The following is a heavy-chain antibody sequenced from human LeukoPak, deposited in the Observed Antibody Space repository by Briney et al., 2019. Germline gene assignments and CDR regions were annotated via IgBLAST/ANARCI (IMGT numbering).Heavy chain of an antibody. V-gene: IGHV3-49*04. Sequence: GGSLRLSCTAAGFTFGDYAMSWVRQAPGKGLGWVGFITIKTYGATTDYAASLKGRFTISRDDSKRIAYLQMNSLKSEDRAVYYCSRHIVGARTFFDYWGQGALVTVSS. CDR3: SRHIVGARTFFDY. J-gene: IGHJ4*02. CDR2: ITIKTYGATT. D-gene: IGHD1-26*01. CDR1: GFTFGDYA.